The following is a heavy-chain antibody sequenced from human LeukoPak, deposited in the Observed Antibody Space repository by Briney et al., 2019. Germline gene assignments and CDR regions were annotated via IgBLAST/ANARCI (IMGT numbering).Heavy chain of an antibody. CDR1: GFTSATSA. CDR3: AATIAADTAYYGLDV. J-gene: IGHJ6*02. V-gene: IGHV1-58*02. Sequence: ASVKVSCKASGFTSATSAMQWVRQARGQRLEWIGWIVVGSGNTNYAQKFQERVTITRDMSTSTAYMEVNSLRSEDTAVYYCAATIAADTAYYGLDVWGQGTTVTVSS. D-gene: IGHD6-13*01. CDR2: IVVGSGNT.